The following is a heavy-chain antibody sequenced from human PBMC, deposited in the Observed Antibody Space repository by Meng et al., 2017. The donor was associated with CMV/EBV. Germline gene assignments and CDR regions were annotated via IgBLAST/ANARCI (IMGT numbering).Heavy chain of an antibody. J-gene: IGHJ4*02. V-gene: IGHV3-23*03. CDR1: GFTFSSYA. CDR3: AKAFTKIAVAGFYDY. Sequence: SGFTFSSYAMGWVRQAPGKGLEWVSVIYSGGSSTYYADSVKGRFTISRDNSKNTLYLQMNSLRAEDTAVYYCAKAFTKIAVAGFYDYWGQGTLVTVSS. CDR2: IYSGGSST. D-gene: IGHD6-19*01.